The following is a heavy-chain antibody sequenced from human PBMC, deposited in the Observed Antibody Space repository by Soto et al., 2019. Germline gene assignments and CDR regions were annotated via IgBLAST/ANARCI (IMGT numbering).Heavy chain of an antibody. CDR2: IIPIFGTA. CDR3: ARVDPFGTTGY. V-gene: IGHV1-69*13. D-gene: IGHD3-10*01. J-gene: IGHJ4*02. Sequence: SVKVSCKASGYTFTSYAMHWVRQAPGQRLEWMGGIIPIFGTANYAQKFQGRVTITADESTSTAYMELSSLRSEDTAVYYCARVDPFGTTGYWGQGTLVTVSS. CDR1: GYTFTSYA.